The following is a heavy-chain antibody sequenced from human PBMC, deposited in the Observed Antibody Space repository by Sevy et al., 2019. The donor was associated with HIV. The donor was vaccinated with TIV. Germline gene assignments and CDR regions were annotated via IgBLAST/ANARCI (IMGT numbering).Heavy chain of an antibody. J-gene: IGHJ4*01. CDR2: MNPNSGNT. CDR3: ARLELRRYYFEY. CDR1: GYSFTSYD. Sequence: ASVKVSCKASGYSFTSYDINWVRQATGQGLEWMGWMNPNSGNTGYAQEFQGRVTMTRNTSIGTAYMELSSLRSEDTAVYYCARLELRRYYFEYWGHGTLVTVSS. V-gene: IGHV1-8*01. D-gene: IGHD1-7*01.